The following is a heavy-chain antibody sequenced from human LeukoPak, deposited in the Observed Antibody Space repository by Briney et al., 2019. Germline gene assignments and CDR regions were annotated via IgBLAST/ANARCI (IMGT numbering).Heavy chain of an antibody. Sequence: AWVKVSCKSSGYTFTTYGISWVRHAPGQGLEWMGWIRSYNGNTNYEQNVQGRLTMTTDTSTSTAYMELTSLTSDDTAVYYCARLHPYASGMEEGFDIWGQGTTVTVSS. V-gene: IGHV1-18*01. CDR3: ARLHPYASGMEEGFDI. CDR1: GYTFTTYG. D-gene: IGHD3-10*01. J-gene: IGHJ3*02. CDR2: IRSYNGNT.